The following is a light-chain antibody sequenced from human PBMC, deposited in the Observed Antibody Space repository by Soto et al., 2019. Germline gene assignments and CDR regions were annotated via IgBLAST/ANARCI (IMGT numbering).Light chain of an antibody. CDR3: QHYDILPIT. J-gene: IGKJ5*01. Sequence: EIVLTQSPGTLSLSPGERATLSCRASQSVSSSYLACYQQKPGEPTRLLIYGASSTATGLPDRFSGSVSETYFTLTIRRLMPEDFAVFYCQHYDILPITFGLGTPLE. CDR1: QSVSSSY. V-gene: IGKV3-20*01. CDR2: GAS.